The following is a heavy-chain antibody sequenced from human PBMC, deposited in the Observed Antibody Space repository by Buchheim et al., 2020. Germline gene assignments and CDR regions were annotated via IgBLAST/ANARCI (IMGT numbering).Heavy chain of an antibody. Sequence: EVQLVESGGGLVQPGGSVRLSCAASGFTVISNYMSWVRQAPGKGLAWFSVIYSGGSTYYADSVKGRFTISRANSKNPLYLHMNSLRAEDTAVYYCARPSGYGGRSKGLDYWGQGTL. D-gene: IGHD2-15*01. CDR2: IYSGGST. CDR3: ARPSGYGGRSKGLDY. J-gene: IGHJ4*02. CDR1: GFTVISNY. V-gene: IGHV3-66*04.